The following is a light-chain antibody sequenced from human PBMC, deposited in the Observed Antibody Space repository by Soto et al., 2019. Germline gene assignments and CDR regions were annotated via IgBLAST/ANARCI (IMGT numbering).Light chain of an antibody. J-gene: IGKJ4*01. CDR3: QQCYSWPLT. Sequence: EIVLTQSPATLSLSPGERATLSCRASQSVGSNLAWYQQKPGQAPRLLIYDASNRVADFPSRFSGSGSGTDFTLTISSLEAEDFALYFCQQCYSWPLTFGEGTKVEIK. CDR2: DAS. CDR1: QSVGSN. V-gene: IGKV3-11*01.